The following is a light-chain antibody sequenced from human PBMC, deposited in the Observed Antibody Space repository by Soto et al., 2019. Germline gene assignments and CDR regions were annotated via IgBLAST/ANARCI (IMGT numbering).Light chain of an antibody. CDR1: RGVTRW. CDR3: QQAQSFPYT. CDR2: SAS. V-gene: IGKV1-12*01. Sequence: DIQMTQSPSSVSASVGDRVTITCRASRGVTRWLAWYQQKPGKAPKLLIYSASTLQTGVPSRFSGSGSGTDFTLTISSLQPEDCATYFCQQAQSFPYTFGQGTKLEI. J-gene: IGKJ2*01.